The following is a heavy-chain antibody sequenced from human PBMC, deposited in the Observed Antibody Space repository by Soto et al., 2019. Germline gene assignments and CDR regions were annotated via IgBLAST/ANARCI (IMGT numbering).Heavy chain of an antibody. CDR1: GYTFTGYY. D-gene: IGHD3-9*01. J-gene: IGHJ6*02. V-gene: IGHV1-2*02. Sequence: GASVKVSCKASGYTFTGYYMHWVRQAPGQGLGWMGWINPNSGGTNYAQKFQGRVTMTRDTSISTAYMELSRLRSDDTTVYYCARRDYDILTGTPYGMDVWGQGTTVTVSS. CDR3: ARRDYDILTGTPYGMDV. CDR2: INPNSGGT.